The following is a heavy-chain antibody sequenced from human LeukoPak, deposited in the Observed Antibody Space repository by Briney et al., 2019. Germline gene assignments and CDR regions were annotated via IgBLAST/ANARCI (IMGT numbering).Heavy chain of an antibody. Sequence: GGSLRLSCAASGFTFSDYYMSWIRQAPGKGLEWVSSISSSSSYIYYADSVKGRFTISRDNAKNSLYLQMNSLRAEDTAVYYCARDPTMVRGVIAEYMDVWGKGTTVTVSS. CDR1: GFTFSDYY. CDR2: ISSSSSYI. CDR3: ARDPTMVRGVIAEYMDV. D-gene: IGHD3-10*01. V-gene: IGHV3-11*06. J-gene: IGHJ6*03.